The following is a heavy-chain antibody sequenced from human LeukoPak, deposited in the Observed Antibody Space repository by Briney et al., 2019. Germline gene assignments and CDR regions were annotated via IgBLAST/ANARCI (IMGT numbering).Heavy chain of an antibody. CDR2: VSNSGNSI. D-gene: IGHD1-26*01. J-gene: IGHJ4*02. V-gene: IGHV3-48*03. CDR3: ARDGPPRGRGDN. Sequence: PGGSLRLSCAASGFAFSSYHMNWVRQAPGKGLEGVSYVSNSGNSIYYTGSVKGRFTISRDNAKNSVYLQMNSLRAEDTAVYYCARDGPPRGRGDNWGQGTLVTVSS. CDR1: GFAFSSYH.